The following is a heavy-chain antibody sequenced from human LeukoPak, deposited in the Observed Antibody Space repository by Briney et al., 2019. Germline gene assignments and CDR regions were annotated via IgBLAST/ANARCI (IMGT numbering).Heavy chain of an antibody. CDR3: AREKDNSGWKNWIDP. D-gene: IGHD6-19*01. V-gene: IGHV1-46*01. CDR2: INPNGGST. J-gene: IGHJ5*02. CDR1: GYSFTSYY. Sequence: ASVKVSCKASGYSFTSYYMHWVRQAPGQRLEWMGIINPNGGSTSYAQKFRGRVTMTRDTSTSTVYMELSSLKSEDTAVYYCAREKDNSGWKNWIDPWGEGTLVTVSS.